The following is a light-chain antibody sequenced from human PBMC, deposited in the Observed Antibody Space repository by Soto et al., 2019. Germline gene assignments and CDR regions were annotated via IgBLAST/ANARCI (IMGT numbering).Light chain of an antibody. J-gene: IGLJ1*01. CDR3: CSYAGSSTSLYV. CDR2: EVS. V-gene: IGLV2-23*02. Sequence: QCALAQPASVSGSAGQSITISCTGTSSDVGSYNLVSWYQQHPGKAPKLMIYEVSKRPSGVSNRFSGSKSGNTASLTISGLQAEDEADYYCCSYAGSSTSLYVFGTGTKVTV. CDR1: SSDVGSYNL.